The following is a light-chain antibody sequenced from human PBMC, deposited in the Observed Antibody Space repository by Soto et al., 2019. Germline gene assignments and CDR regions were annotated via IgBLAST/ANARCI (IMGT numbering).Light chain of an antibody. CDR2: ANT. CDR1: SSNIGAGYD. Sequence: QTVLTQPPSVSGAPGQRVSISCTGSSSNIGAGYDVHWYQQLPGAAPKLLIYANTNRPAGVPDRFSGSKSGTSASLAITGLQAEDEADYYCQLYDKSPSGYVLXTGTK. J-gene: IGLJ1*01. V-gene: IGLV1-40*01. CDR3: QLYDKSPSGYV.